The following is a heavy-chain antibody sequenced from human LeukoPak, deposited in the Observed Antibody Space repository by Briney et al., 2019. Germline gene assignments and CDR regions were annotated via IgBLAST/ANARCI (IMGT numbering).Heavy chain of an antibody. V-gene: IGHV3-21*06. Sequence: TGGSLRLSCAGSGFTFSGYTMNWVRQAPGKGLEWVSSISSSSSYMYYADSVKGRFTISRDNAKNSFYLQMNSLRAEDTAVYYCSFQRGMDVWGQGTTVTVSS. D-gene: IGHD2/OR15-2a*01. CDR3: SFQRGMDV. CDR2: ISSSSSYM. J-gene: IGHJ6*02. CDR1: GFTFSGYT.